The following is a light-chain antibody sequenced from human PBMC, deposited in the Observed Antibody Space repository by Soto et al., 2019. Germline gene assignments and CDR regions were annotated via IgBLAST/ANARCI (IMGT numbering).Light chain of an antibody. V-gene: IGLV1-44*01. J-gene: IGLJ3*02. Sequence: QSVLTQHPSASGTPGQRVTISCSGSSSNIGSNTVNWYQQRPGTAPKLLIYSNNQRPSGVPDRFSGSKSGTSASLAISGLQSEDEADYYCAAWDDSLNGLWVFGGGTKLTVL. CDR1: SSNIGSNT. CDR2: SNN. CDR3: AAWDDSLNGLWV.